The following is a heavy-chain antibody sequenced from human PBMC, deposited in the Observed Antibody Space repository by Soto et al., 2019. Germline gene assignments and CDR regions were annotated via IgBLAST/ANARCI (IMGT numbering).Heavy chain of an antibody. J-gene: IGHJ6*02. CDR2: IIPIFGTA. D-gene: IGHD2-15*01. Sequence: SVKVSCKASGVTFSSYAISWVRQAPGQGLEWMGGIIPIFGTANYAQKFRGRVTITADESTSTAYMELSSLRSEDTAVYYCASNNIVVVVAATYYYGMDVWGQGTTVTVSS. CDR3: ASNNIVVVVAATYYYGMDV. CDR1: GVTFSSYA. V-gene: IGHV1-69*13.